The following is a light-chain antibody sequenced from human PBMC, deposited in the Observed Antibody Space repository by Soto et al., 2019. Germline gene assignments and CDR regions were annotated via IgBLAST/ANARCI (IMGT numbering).Light chain of an antibody. CDR3: SSYTSSSTYV. CDR2: EVS. Sequence: QSVLTQPASVSGSPGPSITISCTGTSSDVGGYNYVSWYQQHPGEAPKLMIYEVSNRPSGVSNRFSGSKSGNTASLTISGLQAEDEADYYCSSYTSSSTYVFGTGTKLTVL. V-gene: IGLV2-14*01. J-gene: IGLJ1*01. CDR1: SSDVGGYNY.